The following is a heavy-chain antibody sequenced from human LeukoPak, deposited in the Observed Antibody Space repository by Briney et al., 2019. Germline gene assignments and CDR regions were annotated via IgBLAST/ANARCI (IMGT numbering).Heavy chain of an antibody. CDR2: IYYSGST. J-gene: IGHJ3*02. V-gene: IGHV4-59*01. CDR3: ARGPSSAAFDI. D-gene: IGHD3-22*01. CDR1: GGSINSYY. Sequence: KPSETLSLTCTVSGGSINSYYWSWIRQPPGKGLEWIGYIYYSGSTNYNPSLKSRVTISVDTSKNQFPLKLSSVTAADTAVYYCARGPSSAAFDIWGQGTMVTVSS.